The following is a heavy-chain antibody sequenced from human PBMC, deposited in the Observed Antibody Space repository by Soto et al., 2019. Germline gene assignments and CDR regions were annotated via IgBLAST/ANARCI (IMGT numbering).Heavy chain of an antibody. Sequence: PSETLSLTCTVSGGSISSGGYYWSWIRQHPGKGLEWIGYIYYSGSTYYNPSLKSRVTISVDTSKNQFSLKLSSVTAADTAVYYCARATGYLNPLNYYGSGSYYTAPGFFGWFDPWGQGTLVTVSS. CDR2: IYYSGST. D-gene: IGHD3-10*01. CDR3: ARATGYLNPLNYYGSGSYYTAPGFFGWFDP. CDR1: GGSISSGGYY. J-gene: IGHJ5*02. V-gene: IGHV4-31*03.